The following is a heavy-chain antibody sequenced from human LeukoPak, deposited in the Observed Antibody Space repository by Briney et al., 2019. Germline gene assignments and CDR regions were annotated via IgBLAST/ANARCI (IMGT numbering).Heavy chain of an antibody. CDR1: GFTFDDYA. V-gene: IGHV3-9*01. CDR2: ISTNGGST. D-gene: IGHD4-23*01. J-gene: IGHJ4*02. Sequence: GGSLRLSCAASGFTFDDYAMHWVRQAPGKGLEWVSGISTNGGSTSYADSVKGRLTISRDNAKNSLYLQMNSLRAEDTAVYYCARDPRWLDYWGQGTLVTVSS. CDR3: ARDPRWLDY.